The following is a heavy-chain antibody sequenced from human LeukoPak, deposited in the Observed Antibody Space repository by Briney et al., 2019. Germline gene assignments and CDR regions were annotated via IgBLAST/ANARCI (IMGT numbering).Heavy chain of an antibody. CDR1: GFTFSSYS. J-gene: IGHJ3*02. Sequence: PGGSLRLSCAASGFTFSSYSMNWVRQAPGKGLEWVSYISSSSSTIYYADSVKGRFTISRDNAKNSLYLQMNSLRAEDTAVYYCARDKGSSSWYNAFDIWGQGTMVTVSS. CDR2: ISSSSSTI. CDR3: ARDKGSSSWYNAFDI. V-gene: IGHV3-48*04. D-gene: IGHD6-13*01.